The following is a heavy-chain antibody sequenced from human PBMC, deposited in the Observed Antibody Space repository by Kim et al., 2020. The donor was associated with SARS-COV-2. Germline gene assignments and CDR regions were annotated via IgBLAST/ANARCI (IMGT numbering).Heavy chain of an antibody. CDR2: IKSKTDGGTT. CDR3: TTFFFASPYAFDI. V-gene: IGHV3-15*01. J-gene: IGHJ3*02. Sequence: GGSLRLSCAASGFTFSNAWMSWVRQAPGKGLEWVGRIKSKTDGGTTDYAAPVKGRFTISRDDSKNTLYLQMNSLKTEDTAVYYCTTFFFASPYAFDIWGQGTMVTVSS. D-gene: IGHD3-3*01. CDR1: GFTFSNAW.